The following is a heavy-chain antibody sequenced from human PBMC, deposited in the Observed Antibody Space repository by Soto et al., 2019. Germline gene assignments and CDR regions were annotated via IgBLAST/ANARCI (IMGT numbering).Heavy chain of an antibody. Sequence: GGSLRLSCAASGFTFDDYAMHWVRQAPGKGLEWVSSISSGSSNIDYADSVKGRFTISRDNAKNSLYLQMNSLRAEDTAVYYYARSSGGSGKLWNYYGMDVWGQGTTVTVSS. CDR2: ISSGSSNI. CDR1: GFTFDDYA. J-gene: IGHJ6*02. D-gene: IGHD3-10*01. V-gene: IGHV3-21*06. CDR3: ARSSGGSGKLWNYYGMDV.